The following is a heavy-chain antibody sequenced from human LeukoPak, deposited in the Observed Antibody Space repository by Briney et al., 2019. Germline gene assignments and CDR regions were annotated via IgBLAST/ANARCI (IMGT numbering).Heavy chain of an antibody. CDR3: ARTIAAAGPPANFGY. CDR1: GGSISSYY. D-gene: IGHD6-13*01. CDR2: IYYSGST. Sequence: SETLSLTCTVSGGSISSYYWSWIRQPPGKGLEWIGYIYYSGSTNYNPSLKSRVTIPVDTSKNQFSLKLSSVTAADTAVYYCARTIAAAGPPANFGYWGQGTLVTVSS. J-gene: IGHJ4*02. V-gene: IGHV4-59*08.